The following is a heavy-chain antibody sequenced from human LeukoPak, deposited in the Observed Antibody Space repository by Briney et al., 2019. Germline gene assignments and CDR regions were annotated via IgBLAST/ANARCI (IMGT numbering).Heavy chain of an antibody. J-gene: IGHJ6*03. CDR2: MNPNSGNT. CDR3: ARGGLRTKTKSWSGYCYYYYMDV. Sequence: ASVKVSCKASGYTFTSYDINWVRQATGQGLEWMGWMNPNSGNTGYAQKFQGRVTITRNTSISTAYMELSSLRSEDTAVYYCARGGLRTKTKSWSGYCYYYYMDVWGKGTTVTVSS. V-gene: IGHV1-8*03. D-gene: IGHD3-3*01. CDR1: GYTFTSYD.